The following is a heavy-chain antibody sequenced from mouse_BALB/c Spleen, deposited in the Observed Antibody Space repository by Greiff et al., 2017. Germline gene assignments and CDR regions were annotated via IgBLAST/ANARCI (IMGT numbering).Heavy chain of an antibody. V-gene: IGHV5-9-4*01. Sequence: EVQVVESGGGLVKPGGSLKLSCAASGFTFSSYAMSWVRQSPEKRLEWVAEISSGGSYTYYPDTVTGRFTISRDNAKNTLYLEMSSLRSEDTAMYYGARDGGNYGMDYWGQGTSVTVSS. J-gene: IGHJ4*01. CDR1: GFTFSSYA. CDR3: ARDGGNYGMDY. CDR2: ISSGGSYT. D-gene: IGHD2-1*01.